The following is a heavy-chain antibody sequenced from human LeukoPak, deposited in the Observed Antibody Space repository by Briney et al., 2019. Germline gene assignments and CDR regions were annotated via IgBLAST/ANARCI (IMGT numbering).Heavy chain of an antibody. Sequence: GGSLRLSCAGSGFTFNNYPISWVRQTPGKGLEWVSAITGGADSTYYADSVKGRFTISRDNAKNSLYLQMNSLRAEDTAVYYCTREVSGSLYFDYWGQGTLVTVSS. V-gene: IGHV3-23*01. CDR3: TREVSGSLYFDY. D-gene: IGHD1-26*01. J-gene: IGHJ4*02. CDR2: ITGGADST. CDR1: GFTFNNYP.